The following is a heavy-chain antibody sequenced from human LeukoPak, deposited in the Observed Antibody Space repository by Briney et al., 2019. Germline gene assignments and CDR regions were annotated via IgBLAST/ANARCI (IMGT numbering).Heavy chain of an antibody. CDR3: ARDLAVAGTDRRYYFDY. J-gene: IGHJ4*02. V-gene: IGHV3-74*01. CDR2: INSDGTST. D-gene: IGHD6-19*01. Sequence: GGSLRLSCAASGVTLSSYWMHWVRQAPGKGLVWVSRINSDGTSTTYADPVKGRFTISRDTAKNSLYLQMNSLRAEDTAVYYCARDLAVAGTDRRYYFDYWGQGTLVTVSS. CDR1: GVTLSSYW.